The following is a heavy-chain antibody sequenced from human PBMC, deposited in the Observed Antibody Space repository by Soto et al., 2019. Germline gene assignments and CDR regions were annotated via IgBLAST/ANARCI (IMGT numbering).Heavy chain of an antibody. Sequence: DVQLVESGGGLSQLGESLRLSCAAFGLTISGKKYVAWVRQAPGKGLEWVSALYDVDGSFYADSVKGRFTTSSDSSKTTVYLQMNDLRPDDTAVYYCATWHEREHAYDVWGQGTTDTVSS. J-gene: IGHJ3*01. CDR2: LYDVDGS. D-gene: IGHD1-1*01. V-gene: IGHV3-53*01. CDR3: ATWHEREHAYDV. CDR1: GLTISGKKY.